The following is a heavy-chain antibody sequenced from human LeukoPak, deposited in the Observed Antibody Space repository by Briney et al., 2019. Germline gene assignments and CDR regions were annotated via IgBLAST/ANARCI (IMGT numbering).Heavy chain of an antibody. CDR3: ARGNSSTTCPHFDF. Sequence: GGSLRLSCAASGFTFSSYAMSWVRQAPGKGLEWVSAISGSGGSTYYADSVKGRFTISRDNAKNSLYLQMNSLRVEDTAVYYCARGNSSTTCPHFDFWGQGTLVTVSS. D-gene: IGHD2-2*01. CDR1: GFTFSSYA. CDR2: ISGSGGST. V-gene: IGHV3-23*01. J-gene: IGHJ4*02.